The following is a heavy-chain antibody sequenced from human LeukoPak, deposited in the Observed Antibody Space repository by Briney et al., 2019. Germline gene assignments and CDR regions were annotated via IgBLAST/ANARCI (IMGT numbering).Heavy chain of an antibody. D-gene: IGHD2-2*01. Sequence: PGGSLRLSCAASGFTFSSYAMSWVRQAPGKGLKWFSAISGSGGSTYYADSVKGRFTISRDNSKNTLYLQMNSLRAEDTAVYYCAKIIVVVPAARFWGQGTLVTVSS. CDR2: ISGSGGST. J-gene: IGHJ4*02. V-gene: IGHV3-23*01. CDR3: AKIIVVVPAARF. CDR1: GFTFSSYA.